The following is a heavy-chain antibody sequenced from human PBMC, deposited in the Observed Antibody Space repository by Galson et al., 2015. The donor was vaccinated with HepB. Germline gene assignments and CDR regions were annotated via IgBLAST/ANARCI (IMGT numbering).Heavy chain of an antibody. Sequence: SVKVSCKVSGYTLTELSMHWVRQAPGKGLEWMGGFDPEDGETIYAQKFQGRVTMTEDTYTDTAYMELSSLRSEDTALYYCATYPPRAITASFARILNNWGQGTLVTVSS. J-gene: IGHJ4*02. CDR3: ATYPPRAITASFARILNN. CDR2: FDPEDGET. D-gene: IGHD1-14*01. CDR1: GYTLTELS. V-gene: IGHV1-24*01.